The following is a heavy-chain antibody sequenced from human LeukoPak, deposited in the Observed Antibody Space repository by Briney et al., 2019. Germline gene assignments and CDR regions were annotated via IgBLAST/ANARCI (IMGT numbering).Heavy chain of an antibody. Sequence: AGGSLRLSCAASGFTFSSYAMNWVRQAPGKGLEWVSVISGSGTSTYYADSVKGRFTVSRDNSKNTLYLQMNSLRAEDTAVYYCAKDYSKTSYYGSGTYYRPNWFDPWGQGTLVTVSS. CDR3: AKDYSKTSYYGSGTYYRPNWFDP. V-gene: IGHV3-23*01. J-gene: IGHJ5*02. CDR2: ISGSGTST. CDR1: GFTFSSYA. D-gene: IGHD3-10*01.